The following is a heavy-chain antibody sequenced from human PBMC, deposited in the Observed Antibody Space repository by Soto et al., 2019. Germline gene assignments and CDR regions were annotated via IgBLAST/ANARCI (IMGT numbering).Heavy chain of an antibody. CDR1: GYTFTEFA. J-gene: IGHJ6*02. Sequence: ASVKVSCKASGYTFTEFAMNWVRQAPGKGLEWMGGFSADDGETNYAQKFQGRVTMTKDTSTNTAYMELRSLRSEDTAVYYCATVRGNAVARGPHGMDIWGQGTTVTVSS. D-gene: IGHD6-19*01. CDR3: ATVRGNAVARGPHGMDI. V-gene: IGHV1-24*01. CDR2: FSADDGET.